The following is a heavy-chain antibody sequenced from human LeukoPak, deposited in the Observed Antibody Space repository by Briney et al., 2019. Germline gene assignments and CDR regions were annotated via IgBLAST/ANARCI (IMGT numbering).Heavy chain of an antibody. CDR3: ARVARVGGGYGYNSGLDY. Sequence: PGGSLRLSCAVSGFTFSSNWMSWVRQAPGKGLEWVANIKQDGSEKYYVDSMKGRFTISRDNAKNSLYLQMNSLRAEDTAVYYCARVARVGGGYGYNSGLDYWGQGTLVTVSS. V-gene: IGHV3-7*01. CDR1: GFTFSSNW. J-gene: IGHJ4*02. CDR2: IKQDGSEK. D-gene: IGHD5-24*01.